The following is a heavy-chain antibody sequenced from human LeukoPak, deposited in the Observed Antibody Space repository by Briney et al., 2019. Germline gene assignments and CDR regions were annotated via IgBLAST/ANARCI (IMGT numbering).Heavy chain of an antibody. Sequence: GASVKVSCKASGYTFTGCYMHWVRQAPGQGLEWMGWINPNRGGTNYAQRFQGRVTMTMYTSIGTAYMQLSSLRSDDPAVYYCARGGGSSSWSAYFDYWGQGTLVTVSS. J-gene: IGHJ4*02. V-gene: IGHV1-2*02. CDR1: GYTFTGCY. CDR2: INPNRGGT. CDR3: ARGGGSSSWSAYFDY. D-gene: IGHD6-13*01.